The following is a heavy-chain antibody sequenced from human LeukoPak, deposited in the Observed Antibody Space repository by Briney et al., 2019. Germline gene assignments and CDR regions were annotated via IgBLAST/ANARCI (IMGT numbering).Heavy chain of an antibody. CDR3: ARAEYYFGSGSYLGY. Sequence: GGSLRLSCAASGFTFSNAWMSWVRQAPGKGLEWVAVISYDGSNKYYADSVKGRYTISRDNSKNTLYLQMNSLRAEDTAVYYCARAEYYFGSGSYLGYWGQGTLVTVSS. V-gene: IGHV3-30-3*01. CDR1: GFTFSNAW. CDR2: ISYDGSNK. D-gene: IGHD3-10*01. J-gene: IGHJ4*02.